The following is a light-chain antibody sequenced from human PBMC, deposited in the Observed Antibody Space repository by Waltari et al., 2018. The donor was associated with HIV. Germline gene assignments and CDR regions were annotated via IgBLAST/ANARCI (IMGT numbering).Light chain of an antibody. CDR3: QSADSSGTSYV. Sequence: SYELTQPPSVSVSPGQTARITCSGAALPKQYAYWYQQKPGQAPVVVIYKDSERPSGIPERFSGSSSGTTVTLTISGVQAEDEADYYCQSADSSGTSYVFGTGTKVTVL. CDR2: KDS. CDR1: ALPKQY. J-gene: IGLJ1*01. V-gene: IGLV3-25*03.